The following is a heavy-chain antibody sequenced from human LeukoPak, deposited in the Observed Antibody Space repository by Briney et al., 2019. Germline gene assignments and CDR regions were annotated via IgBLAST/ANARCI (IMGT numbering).Heavy chain of an antibody. Sequence: GGSLRLSCAASGFTFSNAWMSWVRQAPGNGLEWVGRIKSKTEGGTTDYAAPVKGRFTISRDDSKNTLFLQMNSLKTEDTAVYYCTTQPPYSDYWGQGTLVTVSS. CDR3: TTQPPYSDY. V-gene: IGHV3-15*01. J-gene: IGHJ4*02. CDR1: GFTFSNAW. CDR2: IKSKTEGGTT.